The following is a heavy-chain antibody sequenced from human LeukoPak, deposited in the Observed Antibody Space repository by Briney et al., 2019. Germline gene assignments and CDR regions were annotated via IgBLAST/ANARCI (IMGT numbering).Heavy chain of an antibody. Sequence: GGSLRLSCAASGFTFSSYAMSWVRQVPGKGLEWVSAISGSGGSTYYADSVKGRFTISRDNSKNTLYLQMNSLRAEDTAVYYCAKDLVGATGGDWGQGTLVTVSS. CDR3: AKDLVGATGGD. J-gene: IGHJ4*02. CDR2: ISGSGGST. V-gene: IGHV3-23*01. CDR1: GFTFSSYA. D-gene: IGHD1-26*01.